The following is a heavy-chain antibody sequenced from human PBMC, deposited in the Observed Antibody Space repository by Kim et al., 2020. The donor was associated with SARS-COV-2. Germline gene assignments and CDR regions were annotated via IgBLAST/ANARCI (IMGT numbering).Heavy chain of an antibody. V-gene: IGHV4-31*02. Sequence: LKSRVTLSVDTSKNQFSLKLSSVTAADTAVYYCARLGTIFGVVIQYYFDYWGQGTLVTVSS. D-gene: IGHD3-3*01. J-gene: IGHJ4*02. CDR3: ARLGTIFGVVIQYYFDY.